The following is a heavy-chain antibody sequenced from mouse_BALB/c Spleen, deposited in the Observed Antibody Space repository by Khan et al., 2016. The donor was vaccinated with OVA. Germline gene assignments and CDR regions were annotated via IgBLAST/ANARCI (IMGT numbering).Heavy chain of an antibody. D-gene: IGHD4-1*01. CDR1: GYTFTSYT. J-gene: IGHJ3*01. CDR2: INPSNGYT. Sequence: QVQLQQSGAELARPGASVKMSCKASGYTFTSYTIHWIKLRPGQGLEWIGYINPSNGYTNYNQKFKDKVTLTADKSSNTAYMQLSSLTSDDTAVYDCVRCGTYHKNVGWFAYWGQGTLVTVSA. CDR3: VRCGTYHKNVGWFAY. V-gene: IGHV1-4*01.